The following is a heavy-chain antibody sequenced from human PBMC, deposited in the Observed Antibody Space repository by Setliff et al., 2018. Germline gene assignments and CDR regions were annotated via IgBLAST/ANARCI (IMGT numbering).Heavy chain of an antibody. CDR1: GGTFSDYH. CDR3: ARGRNVAARLLDT. J-gene: IGHJ5*02. V-gene: IGHV4-34*01. Sequence: SETLSLTCAAYGGTFSDYHWTWIRQSPEKGLEWIGEINHRGSTNYNPSLKSRVTISIDTSRDQFSLRMSSVSAADAAIYYCARGRNVAARLLDTWGQGSRVTVSS. CDR2: INHRGST. D-gene: IGHD6-6*01.